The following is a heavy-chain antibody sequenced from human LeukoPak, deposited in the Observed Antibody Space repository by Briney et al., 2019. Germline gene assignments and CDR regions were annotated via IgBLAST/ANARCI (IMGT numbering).Heavy chain of an antibody. CDR1: GFTFRSYA. D-gene: IGHD4-17*01. V-gene: IGHV3-64D*09. CDR2: ISSNGNNT. CDR3: VKGDYGDYPYYFDY. J-gene: IGHJ4*02. Sequence: GGSLRLSCSAAGFTFRSYAMYCVRQAPGKGLEYVSGISSNGNNTYYADSVKGRFTISRDNSKNTLYLQMSSLRAEDTAVYYCVKGDYGDYPYYFDYWGQGTLVTVSS.